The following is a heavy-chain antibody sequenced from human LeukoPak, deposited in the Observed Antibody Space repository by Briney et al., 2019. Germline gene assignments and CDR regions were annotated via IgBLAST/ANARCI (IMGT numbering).Heavy chain of an antibody. D-gene: IGHD6-13*01. CDR2: IWYDGSNK. Sequence: GGSLRLSCAASGFTFSSYGMHWVRQAPGKGLEWVAVIWYDGSNKYYADSVKGRFTISRDNSKNTLYLQMNSLRAEDTAVYYCARDRGGTAASPPHYYYYGMDVWGQGTTVTVSS. V-gene: IGHV3-33*01. J-gene: IGHJ6*02. CDR1: GFTFSSYG. CDR3: ARDRGGTAASPPHYYYYGMDV.